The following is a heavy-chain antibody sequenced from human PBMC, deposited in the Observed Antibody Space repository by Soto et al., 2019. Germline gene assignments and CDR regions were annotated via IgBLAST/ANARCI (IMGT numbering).Heavy chain of an antibody. CDR2: MNDSGSS. CDR3: ARVGVVGQQLVLDY. V-gene: IGHV4-34*01. D-gene: IGHD6-13*01. J-gene: IGHJ4*02. Sequence: QVQLQEWGGGLLKPSETLSLTCAVSGGSVSGYYWSWIRQTPAKGLEWIGEMNDSGSSNYNPSLMPGVAMSIDTSANRISLNLKSVTAADTAVYFCARVGVVGQQLVLDYWGQGTLVSVSS. CDR1: GGSVSGYY.